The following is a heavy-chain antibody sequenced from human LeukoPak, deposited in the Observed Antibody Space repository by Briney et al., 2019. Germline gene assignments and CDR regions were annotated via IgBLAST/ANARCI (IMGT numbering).Heavy chain of an antibody. Sequence: GASVKVSCKASGYTFTGYYMHWVRQAPGQGLEWMGWINPNSGGTNYAQKFQGGVTMTRDTSISTAYMELSRLRSDDTAVYYCARAGWGRYYYGMDVWGQGTTVTVSS. V-gene: IGHV1-2*02. D-gene: IGHD7-27*01. CDR2: INPNSGGT. CDR3: ARAGWGRYYYGMDV. J-gene: IGHJ6*02. CDR1: GYTFTGYY.